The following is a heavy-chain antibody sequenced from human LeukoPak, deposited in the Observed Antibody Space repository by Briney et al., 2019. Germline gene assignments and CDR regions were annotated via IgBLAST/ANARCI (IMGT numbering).Heavy chain of an antibody. V-gene: IGHV3-48*04. D-gene: IGHD1-26*01. CDR2: ISSSGSAV. CDR1: GFTFSSYS. J-gene: IGHJ4*02. CDR3: ARARGSYAFDY. Sequence: GGSLRLSCAASGFTFSSYSMNWVRQAPGKGLEWVSYISSSGSAVYYADSVRGRFIISRDNAKNSLHLQMNSLRAEDTAVYYCARARGSYAFDYWGQGSLVTVSS.